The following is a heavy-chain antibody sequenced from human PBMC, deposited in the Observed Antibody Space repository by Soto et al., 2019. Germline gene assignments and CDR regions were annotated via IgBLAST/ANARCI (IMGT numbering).Heavy chain of an antibody. CDR2: IYYSGTT. V-gene: IGHV4-39*01. Sequence: SETLSLTCTVSGDSITSNSYFWAWIRQPPGKGLEWIGSIYYSGTTYYNPSLKSRVTISVDSSKNHFSLKLSSVTAADTAVYYCARGHYYDSSGYYYVWFDPWGQGTLVTVSS. J-gene: IGHJ5*02. CDR3: ARGHYYDSSGYYYVWFDP. D-gene: IGHD3-22*01. CDR1: GDSITSNSYF.